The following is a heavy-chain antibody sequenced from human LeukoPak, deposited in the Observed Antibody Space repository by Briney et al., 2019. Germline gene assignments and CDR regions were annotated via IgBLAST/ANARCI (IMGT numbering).Heavy chain of an antibody. CDR2: ISHSGST. V-gene: IGHV4-34*01. D-gene: IGHD2-2*01. CDR3: ASGYQLPHY. Sequence: PSETLSLTCAVYGGSFSGYYRSWIRQPPGKGLEWIGEISHSGSTNYNPSLKSRVTISVDTSKNQFSLKLSSVTAADTAVYYCASGYQLPHYWGQGTLVTVSS. CDR1: GGSFSGYY. J-gene: IGHJ4*02.